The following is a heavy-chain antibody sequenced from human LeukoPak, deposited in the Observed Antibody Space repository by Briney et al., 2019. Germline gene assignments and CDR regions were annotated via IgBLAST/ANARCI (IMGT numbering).Heavy chain of an antibody. J-gene: IGHJ4*02. CDR1: GFTFSSYA. Sequence: GGSLRLSCAASGFTFSSYAMHWVRQAPGKGLEWVAVISYDGSNKYYADSVKGRFTISRDNSKNTLYLQMNSLRAEDTAVYCCARGGYSSSWYYFDYWGQGTLVTVSS. V-gene: IGHV3-30-3*01. CDR3: ARGGYSSSWYYFDY. CDR2: ISYDGSNK. D-gene: IGHD6-13*01.